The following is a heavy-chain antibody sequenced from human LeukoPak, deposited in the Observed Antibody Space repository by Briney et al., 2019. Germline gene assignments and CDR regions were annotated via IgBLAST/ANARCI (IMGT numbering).Heavy chain of an antibody. Sequence: ASVKVSCKASGYTFTSYGFSWVRQAPGQGLEWMGWISAYNGKTNYAQKFQGRVTMTTDTSTTTAYMELRSLRSDDTAVYYCARDGSSTGSPPRGFDYWGQGTLVTVSS. CDR1: GYTFTSYG. V-gene: IGHV1-18*01. D-gene: IGHD1-1*01. CDR3: ARDGSSTGSPPRGFDY. J-gene: IGHJ4*02. CDR2: ISAYNGKT.